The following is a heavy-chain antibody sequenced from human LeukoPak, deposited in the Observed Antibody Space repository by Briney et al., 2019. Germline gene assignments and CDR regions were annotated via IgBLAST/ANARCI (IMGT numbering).Heavy chain of an antibody. D-gene: IGHD2-8*01. V-gene: IGHV3-66*01. J-gene: IGHJ6*02. CDR3: ATPSNGDGMDI. CDR2: ISRGGTT. Sequence: HPGGSLRLSCAASGLTVRSNYMSWVCQAPGKGLELVSVISRGGTTSLADSVKGRFTVSRDNSKNTLYLQINSLTAADTAVYYCATPSNGDGMDIWGQGTTVTVSS. CDR1: GLTVRSNY.